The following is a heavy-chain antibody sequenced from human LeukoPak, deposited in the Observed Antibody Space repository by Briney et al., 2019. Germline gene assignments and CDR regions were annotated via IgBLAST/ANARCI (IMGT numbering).Heavy chain of an antibody. D-gene: IGHD6-19*01. Sequence: PGGSLRLSCAASGFAFSSLAMGWVRQAPGKGLEWVSVISDSGSITYYADSVKGRFTISRDNSKNTLSLQMNSLGAEDTAVYYCAKDARRTNGWYFFDYWGQGTLVTVSS. V-gene: IGHV3-23*01. CDR3: AKDARRTNGWYFFDY. J-gene: IGHJ4*02. CDR2: ISDSGSIT. CDR1: GFAFSSLA.